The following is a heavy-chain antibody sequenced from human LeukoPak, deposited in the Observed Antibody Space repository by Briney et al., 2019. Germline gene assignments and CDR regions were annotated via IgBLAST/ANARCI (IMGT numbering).Heavy chain of an antibody. D-gene: IGHD2-21*02. CDR3: ARSICGGDCYPRPNWFDP. V-gene: IGHV4-59*11. CDR2: IYYSGST. Sequence: SETLSLTCSVSGGYTGSHYWSWIRQPAGKGLEWIGYIYYSGSTNYNPSLKSRVTISVDTSKNQFSLKLSSVTAADTAVYYCARSICGGDCYPRPNWFDPWGQGTLVTVSS. CDR1: GGYTGSHY. J-gene: IGHJ5*02.